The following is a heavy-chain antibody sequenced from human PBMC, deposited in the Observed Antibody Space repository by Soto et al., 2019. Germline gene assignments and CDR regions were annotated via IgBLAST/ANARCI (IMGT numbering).Heavy chain of an antibody. Sequence: LSGRWSEFYYVDYYMSLIRHEPGNGLDCASSIYSAAGHTYYTNYVKGRFTISRDNVKKPVYMKMSSLTVEDRALYYCVRPYYGSSWFPFDLWGQRTLAT. V-gene: IGHV3-11*01. CDR2: IYSAAGHT. J-gene: IGHJ4*02. D-gene: IGHD3-10*01. CDR1: EFYYVDYY. CDR3: VRPYYGSSWFPFDL.